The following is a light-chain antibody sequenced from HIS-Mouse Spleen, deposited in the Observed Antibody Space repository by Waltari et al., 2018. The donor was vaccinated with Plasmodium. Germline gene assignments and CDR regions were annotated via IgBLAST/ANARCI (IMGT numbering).Light chain of an antibody. Sequence: EIVLTQSPATLSLSPGERATLSCRASQSVSSYLACYQQKPGQAPRLLIYDASNRATGIPARFGGSGSGTDFTLTISSLEPEDFAVYYCQQRSNWPSLTFGGGTKVEIK. CDR3: QQRSNWPSLT. J-gene: IGKJ4*01. CDR1: QSVSSY. CDR2: DAS. V-gene: IGKV3-11*01.